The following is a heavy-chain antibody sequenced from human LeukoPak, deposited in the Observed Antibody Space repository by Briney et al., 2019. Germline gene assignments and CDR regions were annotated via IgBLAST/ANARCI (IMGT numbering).Heavy chain of an antibody. D-gene: IGHD2-21*01. Sequence: GGFLRLSCAASGFAFGNTGMSWVRQTPGTGLEWVSSISRGGDMTFYADSVRGRFTVSRDNSINTLYLQMNSLRAEDAAVYFCAKIGVIANWYFDIWGRGTLVTVSS. J-gene: IGHJ2*01. CDR3: AKIGVIANWYFDI. CDR2: ISRGGDMT. CDR1: GFAFGNTG. V-gene: IGHV3-23*01.